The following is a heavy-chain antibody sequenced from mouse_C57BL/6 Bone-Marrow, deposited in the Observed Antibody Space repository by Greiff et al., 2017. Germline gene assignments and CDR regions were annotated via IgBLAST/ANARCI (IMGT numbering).Heavy chain of an antibody. CDR3: ARGGLYDGYYWYFDV. J-gene: IGHJ1*03. CDR2: IYPGSGST. V-gene: IGHV1-55*01. Sequence: QVQLQQPGAELVKPGASVKMSCKASGYTFTSYWITWVKQRPGQGLEWIGDIYPGSGSTNYNEKFKSKATLTVDTSSSTAYMQLSSLTSEDSAVYYWARGGLYDGYYWYFDVWGTGTTVTVSS. CDR1: GYTFTSYW. D-gene: IGHD2-3*01.